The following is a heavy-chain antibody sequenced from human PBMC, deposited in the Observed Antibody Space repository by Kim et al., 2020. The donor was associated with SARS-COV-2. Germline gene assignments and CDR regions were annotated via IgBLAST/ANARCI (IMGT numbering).Heavy chain of an antibody. CDR3: ARSLFHNPTSSWVRFDP. CDR1: GGSFSGYY. Sequence: SETLSLTCAVHGGSFSGYYWSWIRQPPGKGLEWIGEIWHSGTTNYNPSLKSRVTISLDTSKNQFSLNLSSVTAADTAVYFCARSLFHNPTSSWVRFDPWGQGTLVTVSS. CDR2: IWHSGTT. V-gene: IGHV4-34*01. J-gene: IGHJ5*02. D-gene: IGHD6-13*01.